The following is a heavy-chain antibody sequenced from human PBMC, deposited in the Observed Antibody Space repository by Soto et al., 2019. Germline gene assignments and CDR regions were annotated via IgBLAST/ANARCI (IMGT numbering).Heavy chain of an antibody. Sequence: QVQLVQSGAEVKKTGASVTVSCKTSGYTFSNYGINWVRQAPGQGLEWMGWISGYNGNTNYAQTVQGRVTMTTDTSTGTVYMELRSLKSDDTAIYYCSRFIMVGGWFDPNYYHGMEVWGQGTTVTVSS. J-gene: IGHJ6*02. CDR3: SRFIMVGGWFDPNYYHGMEV. CDR1: GYTFSNYG. V-gene: IGHV1-18*01. CDR2: ISGYNGNT. D-gene: IGHD6-19*01.